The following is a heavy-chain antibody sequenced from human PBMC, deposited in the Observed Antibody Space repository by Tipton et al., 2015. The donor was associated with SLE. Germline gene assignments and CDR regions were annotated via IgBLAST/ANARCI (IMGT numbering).Heavy chain of an antibody. D-gene: IGHD6-19*01. V-gene: IGHV5-51*01. CDR1: GNNFNFNTYW. Sequence: QLVQSGAEVKKPGESLKISCKGSGNNFNFNTYWIVWVRQMPGKGLEWMGIIYPGDSDTRYSPSFQGQVTISVGRSTTTAYLQGSSLKASDTAIYYCARAWLSSGYSSGWSSFDYWGQGTLVTVSS. CDR3: ARAWLSSGYSSGWSSFDY. CDR2: IYPGDSDT. J-gene: IGHJ4*02.